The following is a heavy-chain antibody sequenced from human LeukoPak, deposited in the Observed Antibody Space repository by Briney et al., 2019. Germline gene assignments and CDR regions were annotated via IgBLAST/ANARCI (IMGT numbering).Heavy chain of an antibody. J-gene: IGHJ4*02. V-gene: IGHV3-30-3*01. Sequence: GGSLRLSCAASGFTFSSYAMHWVRQAPGKGLEWVAVISYDGSNKYYADSVKGRFTISRDNSKNTLYLQMNSLRAEDTAVYYCAREFGDCWGQGTLVTVSS. CDR1: GFTFSSYA. CDR3: AREFGDC. CDR2: ISYDGSNK. D-gene: IGHD3-3*01.